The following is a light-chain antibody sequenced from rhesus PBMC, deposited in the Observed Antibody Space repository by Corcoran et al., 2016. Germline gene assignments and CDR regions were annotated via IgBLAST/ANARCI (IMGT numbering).Light chain of an antibody. V-gene: IGKV1-38*01. CDR1: QGLSSY. J-gene: IGKJ2*01. Sequence: DIQLTQSPSSLSASLGDRVTITCRASQGLSSYLAWYQQKPGKAPKLLIYDASNLQRGVPSRFSVSGSGTEFTLTISSLQPEDFAVYYCQQRNSYPYSFGQGTKVEIK. CDR2: DAS. CDR3: QQRNSYPYS.